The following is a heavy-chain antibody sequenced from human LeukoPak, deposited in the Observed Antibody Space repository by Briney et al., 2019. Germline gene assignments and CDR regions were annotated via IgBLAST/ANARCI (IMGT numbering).Heavy chain of an antibody. CDR3: AREWEPGYFDI. Sequence: AGGSLRLSCAASGFTVSSNYMSWVRQAPGKGLEWVSVIYSGGSTYYADSVKSRFTISRDDSKNTLYLQMNSLRAEDTAVYYCAREWEPGYFDIWGQGTMVTVSS. CDR2: IYSGGST. J-gene: IGHJ3*02. CDR1: GFTVSSNY. V-gene: IGHV3-53*01. D-gene: IGHD1-26*01.